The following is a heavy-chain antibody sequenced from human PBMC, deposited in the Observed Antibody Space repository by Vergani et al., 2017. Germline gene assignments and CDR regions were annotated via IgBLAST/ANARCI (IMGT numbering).Heavy chain of an antibody. CDR1: GDSLTPYY. D-gene: IGHD3-9*01. CDR2: IYFNGRT. V-gene: IGHV4-59*01. CDR3: VRDTRRYFLDSIDGGDSDSPPFVPAV. Sequence: QVALQESGPGLVRPSETLSLTCTVSGDSLTPYYWSWIRQSPGKGLEWIGNIYFNGRTKYNPSLKSRVTISADTSKAQLSLRLTSMSAADTAVYYCVRDTRRYFLDSIDGGDSDSPPFVPAVWGLGTLVIVSS. J-gene: IGHJ3*01.